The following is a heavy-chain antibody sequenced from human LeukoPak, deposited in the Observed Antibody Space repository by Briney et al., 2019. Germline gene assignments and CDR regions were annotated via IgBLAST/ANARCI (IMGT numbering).Heavy chain of an antibody. CDR1: GDSFSSHY. J-gene: IGHJ3*02. V-gene: IGHV4-59*11. D-gene: IGHD4-17*01. CDR3: ARDLVTVTKGFDI. CDR2: ISHIGRT. Sequence: PSETLSLTCAVSGDSFSSHYWTCIRQSPGTGMEWIGYISHIGRTNYNPSLKSRVTISIDTSKNQFSLKLRSVTAADTAVYYCARDLVTVTKGFDIWGQGTMVSVSS.